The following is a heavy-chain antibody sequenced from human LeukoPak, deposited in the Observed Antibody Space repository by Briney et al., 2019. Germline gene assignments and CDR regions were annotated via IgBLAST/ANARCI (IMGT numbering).Heavy chain of an antibody. Sequence: SQTLSLTCTVSGGSIGSGSYYWSWIRQPAGKGLEWIGRIYTSGSTNYNPSLKSRVTISVDTSKNQFSLKLSSVTAADTAVYYCARVADTAMVPPADWFDPWGQGTLVTVSS. CDR1: GGSIGSGSYY. CDR2: IYTSGST. D-gene: IGHD5-18*01. CDR3: ARVADTAMVPPADWFDP. J-gene: IGHJ5*02. V-gene: IGHV4-61*02.